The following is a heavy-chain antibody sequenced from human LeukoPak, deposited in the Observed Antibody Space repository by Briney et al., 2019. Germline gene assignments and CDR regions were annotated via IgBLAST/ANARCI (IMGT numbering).Heavy chain of an antibody. CDR3: AKEPRSNAAAVGWCDP. J-gene: IGHJ5*02. CDR2: ISGSGGST. CDR1: GFTFSSYA. V-gene: IGHV3-23*01. D-gene: IGHD6-13*01. Sequence: GGSLRLSCASSGFTFSSYAMSWVCQAPGKGLEWVSGISGSGGSTYYADSVKGRFTISRDNSKNTLYLQMNSLRAEDTAVYYCAKEPRSNAAAVGWCDPWGQGTLVTVSS.